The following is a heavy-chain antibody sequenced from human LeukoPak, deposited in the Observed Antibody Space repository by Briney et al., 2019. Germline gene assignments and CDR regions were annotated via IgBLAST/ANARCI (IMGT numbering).Heavy chain of an antibody. CDR2: ISGSGGST. Sequence: GGSLRLSCAASGFTFSSYAMSWVRQAPGKGLEWVSAISGSGGSTYYADSVKGRFTISRDNSKHTLYLPMNCLRAEDTAVYYCAKGQVGATEGDAFDIWGQGTMVTVSS. CDR3: AKGQVGATEGDAFDI. J-gene: IGHJ3*02. CDR1: GFTFSSYA. V-gene: IGHV3-23*01. D-gene: IGHD1-26*01.